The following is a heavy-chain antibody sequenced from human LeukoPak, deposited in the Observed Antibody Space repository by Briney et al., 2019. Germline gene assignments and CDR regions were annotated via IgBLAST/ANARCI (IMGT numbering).Heavy chain of an antibody. CDR3: ARDCSGSHVQLCGMDV. J-gene: IGHJ6*02. D-gene: IGHD1-26*01. Sequence: GGSLRLSCAASGFTVSSNYMSWVRQAPGKGLEWVSVIYSGGDTYYADSVKGRFTISRDNSKNTLYLQMKSLRAEDAAVYYCARDCSGSHVQLCGMDVWGQGTTVTVSS. V-gene: IGHV3-53*01. CDR1: GFTVSSNY. CDR2: IYSGGDT.